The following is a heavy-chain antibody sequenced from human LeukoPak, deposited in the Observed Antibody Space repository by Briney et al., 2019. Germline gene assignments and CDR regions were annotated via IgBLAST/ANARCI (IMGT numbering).Heavy chain of an antibody. D-gene: IGHD6-13*01. CDR1: GGSISSSSYY. J-gene: IGHJ5*02. Sequence: SETLSLTCTVSGGSISSSSYYWGWIRQPPGKGLEWIGSIYYSGSTYYNPSLKSRVTISVDTSKNQFSLKLSSVTAADTAVYYCARDSSRRGFDPWGQGTLVTVSS. CDR3: ARDSSRRGFDP. CDR2: IYYSGST. V-gene: IGHV4-39*07.